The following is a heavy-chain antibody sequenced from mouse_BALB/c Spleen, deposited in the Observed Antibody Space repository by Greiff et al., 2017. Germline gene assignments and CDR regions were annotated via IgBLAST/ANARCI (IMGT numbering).Heavy chain of an antibody. J-gene: IGHJ4*01. Sequence: LQESGAELVRPGTSVKVSCKASGYAFTNYLIEWVKQRPGQGLEWIGVINPGSGGTNYNEKFKGKATLTADKSSSTAYMQLSSLTSDDSAVYFCARGLGAMDYWGQGTSVTVSS. D-gene: IGHD4-1*01. CDR3: ARGLGAMDY. CDR1: GYAFTNYL. V-gene: IGHV1-54*01. CDR2: INPGSGGT.